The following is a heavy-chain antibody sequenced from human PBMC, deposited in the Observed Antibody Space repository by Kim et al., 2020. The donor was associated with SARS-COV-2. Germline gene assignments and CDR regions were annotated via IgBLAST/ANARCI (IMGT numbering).Heavy chain of an antibody. CDR2: ISWDGGST. D-gene: IGHD5-12*01. V-gene: IGHV3-43*01. CDR1: GFTFDDYT. J-gene: IGHJ4*02. CDR3: AKHDGYNLAGYFDY. Sequence: GGSLRLSCAASGFTFDDYTMHWVRQAPGKGLEWVSLISWDGGSTYYADSVKGRFTISRDNSKNSLYLQMNSLRTEDTALYYCAKHDGYNLAGYFDYWGQGTLVTVSS.